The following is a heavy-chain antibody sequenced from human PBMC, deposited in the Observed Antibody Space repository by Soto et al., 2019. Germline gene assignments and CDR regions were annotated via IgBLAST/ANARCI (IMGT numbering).Heavy chain of an antibody. CDR3: ARDDYGLDV. CDR1: GFSGGSDD. V-gene: IGHV3-53*01. Sequence: GVAWRVCCAASGFSGGSDDLTYVLHCSGKGLEWVSVIYSGGNTYYADSVNGRFTISKDSRKNTLYLQMNSLTAEDTAVYYCARDDYGLDVWGQGTTVTV. J-gene: IGHJ6*02. CDR2: IYSGGNT.